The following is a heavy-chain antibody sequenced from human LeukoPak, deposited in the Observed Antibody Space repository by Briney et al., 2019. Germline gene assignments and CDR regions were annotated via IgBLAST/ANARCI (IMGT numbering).Heavy chain of an antibody. J-gene: IGHJ4*02. V-gene: IGHV4-59*01. CDR2: IYYDEST. D-gene: IGHD6-19*01. Sequence: PSETLSLTCTVSGGSISRDYWNWIRQPPGKGLEWIGNIYYDESTNYNPSLKRRVTISIDRSKNQMSLQMRSVTAADTAVYYCALGVQYSSGWCPGVVWGQGTLVTVSS. CDR1: GGSISRDY. CDR3: ALGVQYSSGWCPGVV.